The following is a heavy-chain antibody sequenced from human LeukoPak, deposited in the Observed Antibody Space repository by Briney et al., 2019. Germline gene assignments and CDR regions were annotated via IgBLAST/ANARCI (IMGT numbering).Heavy chain of an antibody. Sequence: GGSLRLSCAASGFTFSNYWMGWVRQAPGKGLEWVANIKQDGSEKYYVDSVKGRFTISRDNAKNSLYLQMNSLRAEDTAVYYYAEQPTVTTYFDYWGQGTLVTVSS. V-gene: IGHV3-7*01. CDR1: GFTFSNYW. D-gene: IGHD4-17*01. CDR2: IKQDGSEK. CDR3: AEQPTVTTYFDY. J-gene: IGHJ4*02.